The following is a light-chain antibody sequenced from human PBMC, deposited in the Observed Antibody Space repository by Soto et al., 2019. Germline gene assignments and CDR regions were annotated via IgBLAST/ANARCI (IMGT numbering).Light chain of an antibody. CDR2: WAS. CDR3: QQYSSTPRT. CDR1: QSVFCSSNNRNC. Sequence: DIVMTQSPDSLAVSLGERATINCKSSQSVFCSSNNRNCLAWYQQKPGQPPKLLIYWASTRESGVPDRFSGSGSGTDFTLTSSSLQAEDVAVYYGQQYSSTPRTFGQGTKVEIK. J-gene: IGKJ1*01. V-gene: IGKV4-1*01.